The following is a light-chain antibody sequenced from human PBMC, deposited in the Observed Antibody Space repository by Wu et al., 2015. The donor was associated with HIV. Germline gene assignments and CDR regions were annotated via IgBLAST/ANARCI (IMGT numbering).Light chain of an antibody. V-gene: IGKV3-11*01. CDR2: DVS. Sequence: EILMTQSPATLSLSPGERATLSCRASQSVSRYLAWYQQKPGQAPRLLIYDVSNRATGIPARFSGSGSGTDFTLTISSLEPEDFAVYYCQERRNWPRFTFGPGTKVDIK. CDR1: QSVSRY. J-gene: IGKJ3*01. CDR3: QERRNWPRFT.